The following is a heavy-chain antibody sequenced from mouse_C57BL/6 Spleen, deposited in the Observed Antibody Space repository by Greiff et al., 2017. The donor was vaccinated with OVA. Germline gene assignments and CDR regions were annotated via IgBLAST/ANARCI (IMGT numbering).Heavy chain of an antibody. J-gene: IGHJ2*01. V-gene: IGHV1-59*01. CDR2: IDPSDSYT. CDR1: GYTFTSYW. CDR3: ARSRLRGDYFDD. D-gene: IGHD2-12*01. Sequence: QVQLQQPGAELVRPGTSVKLSCKASGYTFTSYWMHWVKQRPGQGLEWIGVIDPSDSYTNYNQKFKGKATLTVDTSSSTAYMQLSSLTSGGSAGYSWARSRLRGDYFDDWGQGTTLTVSS.